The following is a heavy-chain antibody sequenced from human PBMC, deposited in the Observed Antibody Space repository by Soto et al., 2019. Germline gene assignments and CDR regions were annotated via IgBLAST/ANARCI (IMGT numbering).Heavy chain of an antibody. CDR1: GYTFSTFG. D-gene: IGHD2-15*01. V-gene: IGHV3-30*18. J-gene: IGHJ6*01. Sequence: GGSLSLSFEGSGYTFSTFGMPWVRQAPCQVLEWVGLVSNNGGNNYWSDSVRGRFTISRDDSKNTVYLQMSSVRVEDTAVYSCAKSVAVCGGEGYYSLDVWGQETTLPVSS. CDR3: AKSVAVCGGEGYYSLDV. CDR2: VSNNGGNN.